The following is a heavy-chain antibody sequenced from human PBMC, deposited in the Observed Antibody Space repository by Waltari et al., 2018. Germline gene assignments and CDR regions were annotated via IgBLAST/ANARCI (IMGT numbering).Heavy chain of an antibody. CDR3: VGATMELFYYYYYMDV. D-gene: IGHD5-12*01. J-gene: IGHJ6*03. CDR1: AYSITSGYY. V-gene: IGHV4-38-2*02. CDR2: GYHSGST. Sequence: QVQLQESGPGLVKPSETLSLTCTVSAYSITSGYYWGWIRQPPGKGLEWIGSGYHSGSTYYNPSLKGRVTISIDTSKNQFSLKLRSVTAADTAVYYCVGATMELFYYYYYMDVWGKGTTVTISS.